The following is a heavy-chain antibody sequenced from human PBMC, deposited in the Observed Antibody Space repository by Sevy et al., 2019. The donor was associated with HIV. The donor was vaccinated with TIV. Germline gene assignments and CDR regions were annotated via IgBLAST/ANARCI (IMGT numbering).Heavy chain of an antibody. CDR2: ISYDGSNK. CDR3: ARDAAEGPYGSSWFSNWLDP. V-gene: IGHV3-30*04. D-gene: IGHD6-13*01. Sequence: GGSLRLSCVASGFTFNSYCMYWVRQAPGKGLEWVADISYDGSNKYFADSVKGRFTISRDNSKNILYLQINSLRVQDTATYFCARDAAEGPYGSSWFSNWLDPWGQGTLVTVSS. J-gene: IGHJ5*02. CDR1: GFTFNSYC.